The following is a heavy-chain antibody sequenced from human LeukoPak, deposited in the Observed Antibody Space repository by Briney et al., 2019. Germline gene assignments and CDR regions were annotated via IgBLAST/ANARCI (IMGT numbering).Heavy chain of an antibody. J-gene: IGHJ6*02. D-gene: IGHD6-19*01. CDR2: ISSDVSST. CDR1: GFAFSNYW. Sequence: GGSLRLSCAASGFAFSNYWMHWVRQTPGKGLVWVSRISSDVSSTTYADSVRGRFTISRDNAKNTLYLQMNSLRAEDTAVYYCARDRESSGWFYYYGMDVWGQGTTVTVSS. CDR3: ARDRESSGWFYYYGMDV. V-gene: IGHV3-74*01.